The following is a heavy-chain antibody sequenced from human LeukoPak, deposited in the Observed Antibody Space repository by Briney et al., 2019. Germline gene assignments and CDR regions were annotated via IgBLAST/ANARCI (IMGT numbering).Heavy chain of an antibody. V-gene: IGHV1-69*13. Sequence: AASVKVSCKASGGTFSSYAISWVRQAPGQGLEWMGGIIPIFGTANYAQKFQGRVTITADESTSTAYMELSSLRSEDTAVYYCARDRRYGSGYFDYWGQGTLVTVSS. J-gene: IGHJ4*02. CDR1: GGTFSSYA. D-gene: IGHD3-10*01. CDR2: IIPIFGTA. CDR3: ARDRRYGSGYFDY.